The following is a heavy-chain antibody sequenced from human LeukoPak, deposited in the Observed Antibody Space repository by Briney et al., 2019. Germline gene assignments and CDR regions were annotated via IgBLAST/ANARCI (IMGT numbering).Heavy chain of an antibody. V-gene: IGHV3-23*01. CDR3: AKGVYLLSWNSYYYKDV. CDR1: GFTFTSYA. Sequence: GGSLRLSCAASGFTFTSYAMTWVRQAPGKGLEWVSGISNSGGNTYYADSVKGRFTISRDNSKNTLYLQMNSLRAEDTAVFYCAKGVYLLSWNSYYYKDVWGKGTTVTVSS. J-gene: IGHJ6*03. D-gene: IGHD1-7*01. CDR2: ISNSGGNT.